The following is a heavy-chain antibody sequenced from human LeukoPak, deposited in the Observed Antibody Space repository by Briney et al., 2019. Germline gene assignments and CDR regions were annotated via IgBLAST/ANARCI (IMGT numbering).Heavy chain of an antibody. CDR1: GGSISSYY. V-gene: IGHV4-59*01. CDR3: ATYGSGSYYRADWFDP. CDR2: IYYSGST. Sequence: SETLSLTCTVSGGSISSYYWSWIRQPPGKGLEWIGYIYYSGSTNYNPSLKSRVTISVDTSKNQFSLKLSSVTAADTAVYYCATYGSGSYYRADWFDPWGQGTLVTVSS. D-gene: IGHD3-10*01. J-gene: IGHJ5*02.